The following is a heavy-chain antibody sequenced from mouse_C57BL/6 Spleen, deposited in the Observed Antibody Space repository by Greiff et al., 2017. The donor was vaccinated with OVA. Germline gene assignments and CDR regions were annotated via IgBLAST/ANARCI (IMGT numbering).Heavy chain of an antibody. Sequence: EVKLMESGEGLVKPGGSLKLSCAASGFTFSSYAMSWVRQTPEKRLEWVAYISSGGDYIYYADTVKGRFTISRDNARNTLYLQMSSLKSEDTAMYYCTREGENWDYAMDYWGQGTSVTVSS. J-gene: IGHJ4*01. CDR1: GFTFSSYA. CDR2: ISSGGDYI. V-gene: IGHV5-9-1*02. CDR3: TREGENWDYAMDY. D-gene: IGHD4-1*01.